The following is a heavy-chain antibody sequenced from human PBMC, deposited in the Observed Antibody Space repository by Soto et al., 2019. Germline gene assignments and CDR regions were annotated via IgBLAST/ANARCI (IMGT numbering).Heavy chain of an antibody. J-gene: IGHJ5*02. V-gene: IGHV3-30*18. CDR3: AKDYSYYDFWSGYQNWFDP. Sequence: PGGSLRLSCAASGFTFSSYGMHWVRQAPGKGLEWVAVISYDGSNKYYADSVKGRFTISRDNSKNTLYLQMNSLRAEDTAVYYCAKDYSYYDFWSGYQNWFDPWGQGTLVTVSS. D-gene: IGHD3-3*01. CDR1: GFTFSSYG. CDR2: ISYDGSNK.